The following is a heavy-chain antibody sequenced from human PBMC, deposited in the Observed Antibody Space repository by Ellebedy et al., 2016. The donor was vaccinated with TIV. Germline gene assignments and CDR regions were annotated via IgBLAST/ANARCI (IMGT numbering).Heavy chain of an antibody. Sequence: SETLSLXCAVSGGSIRSSNWWSWLRQPPGKALEWSGVIYHSGSTNYNPTLKSRVTISADESENQFSLNLRSVTAADTAVYYCAYNYGAGSYFVSWGQGNLVTVSS. V-gene: IGHV4-4*02. CDR3: AYNYGAGSYFVS. D-gene: IGHD3-10*01. CDR1: GGSIRSSNW. J-gene: IGHJ5*01. CDR2: IYHSGST.